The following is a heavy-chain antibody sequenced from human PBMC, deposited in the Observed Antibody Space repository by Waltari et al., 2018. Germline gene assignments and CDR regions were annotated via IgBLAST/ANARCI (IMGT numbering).Heavy chain of an antibody. V-gene: IGHV4-61*02. J-gene: IGHJ5*02. CDR2: IYTSGST. Sequence: QLQLQESGPGLVKPSETLSLTCTVSGGSISSGSYYWSWIRQPAGKGLEWIGYIYTSGSTNYNPSLKSRVTISVDTSKNQFSLKLSSVTAADTAVYYCARVYYDFWSGYYGWFDPWGQGTLVTVSS. CDR3: ARVYYDFWSGYYGWFDP. CDR1: GGSISSGSYY. D-gene: IGHD3-3*01.